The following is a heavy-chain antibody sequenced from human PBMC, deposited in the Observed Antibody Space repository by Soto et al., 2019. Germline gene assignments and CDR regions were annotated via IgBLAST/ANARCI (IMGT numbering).Heavy chain of an antibody. J-gene: IGHJ4*02. D-gene: IGHD6-13*01. Sequence: VQLLESGGGLVQPGGSLRLSCAASGFTFSSYAMRWVRQAPGKGLEWVSAVSGSGGSTYYADSVKGRFTISRDNSKNTLYPQMTSLRAEDTAVYYCARRGPGTDFDYWGQGTLVTVSS. CDR1: GFTFSSYA. V-gene: IGHV3-23*01. CDR2: VSGSGGST. CDR3: ARRGPGTDFDY.